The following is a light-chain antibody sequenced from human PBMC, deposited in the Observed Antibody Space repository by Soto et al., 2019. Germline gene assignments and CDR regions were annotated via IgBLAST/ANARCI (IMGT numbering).Light chain of an antibody. CDR1: SSDIGAYNY. Sequence: QSVLTQPASVSGSPGQSITISGTGSSSDIGAYNYVSWFQHYPGKAPKLIISEVSNRPSGVSNRFSGSKSGTAASLTISGLQTEDEADYFCFSFTTDWTHVFGTGTKVTVL. V-gene: IGLV2-14*01. CDR3: FSFTTDWTHV. CDR2: EVS. J-gene: IGLJ1*01.